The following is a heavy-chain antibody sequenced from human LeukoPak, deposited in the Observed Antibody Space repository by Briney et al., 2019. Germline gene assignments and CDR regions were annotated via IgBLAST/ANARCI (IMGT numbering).Heavy chain of an antibody. D-gene: IGHD3-3*01. Sequence: PSETLSLTCTVSGGSISSYYWSWIRQPPGKGLEWIGYMYHSGSTNYDPSLKSRVTISVDTSKNQFSLKLSSVTAADTAVYYCARAPRFPLDYYYYYYMDVWGKGTTVTV. V-gene: IGHV4-59*01. J-gene: IGHJ6*03. CDR2: MYHSGST. CDR3: ARAPRFPLDYYYYYYMDV. CDR1: GGSISSYY.